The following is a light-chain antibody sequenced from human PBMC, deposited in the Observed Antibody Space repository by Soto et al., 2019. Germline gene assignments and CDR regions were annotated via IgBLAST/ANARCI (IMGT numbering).Light chain of an antibody. J-gene: IGKJ4*01. V-gene: IGKV1-13*02. CDR2: DAS. CDR1: QGISSA. CDR3: QQFNSYPLT. Sequence: ALQLTQSPSSLSASVGDRVTITCRASQGISSALAWYQQKTGKAPKLLIYDASSLESGVPSRFSGSGSGTDFTLTISSLQPEDFATYYCQQFNSYPLTFGGGNKVEIK.